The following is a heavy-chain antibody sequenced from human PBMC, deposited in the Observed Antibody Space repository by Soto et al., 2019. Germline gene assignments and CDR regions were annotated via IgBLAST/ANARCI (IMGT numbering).Heavy chain of an antibody. Sequence: PGGPKRHSCTASGGKSIDCYVSWSRQEQGRGLKWVSYISSSGSTIYYADSVKGRFTISRDNAKNSLYLQMNSLRAEDTAVYYCARDGGYYYGSGSYDAFDVWGQGKMVTGSS. J-gene: IGHJ3*01. CDR3: ARDGGYYYGSGSYDAFDV. V-gene: IGHV3-11*01. CDR1: GGKSIDCY. CDR2: ISSSGSTI. D-gene: IGHD3-10*01.